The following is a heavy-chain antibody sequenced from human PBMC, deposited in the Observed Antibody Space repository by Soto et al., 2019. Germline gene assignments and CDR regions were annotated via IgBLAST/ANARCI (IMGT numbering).Heavy chain of an antibody. CDR2: IYYSGTT. J-gene: IGHJ5*02. Sequence: SETLSHTCTVSGASLISGSYYWSWIRQPPGKGLEWLGYIYYSGTTKYNPSLTSRVTLSVDMSKNQFSLKLNSVTAADSAVYFWARSASPYFDLFYAFDAWGPGVLVTV. CDR3: ARSASPYFDLFYAFDA. D-gene: IGHD3-9*01. CDR1: GASLISGSYY. V-gene: IGHV4-61*01.